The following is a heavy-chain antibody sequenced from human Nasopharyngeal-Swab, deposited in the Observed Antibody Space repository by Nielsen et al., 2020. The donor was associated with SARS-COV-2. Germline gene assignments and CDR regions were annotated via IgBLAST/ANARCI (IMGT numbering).Heavy chain of an antibody. Sequence: GESLKISCATSGFTFSSRPMFWVRQAPGKGLEWVAVISYDGSNKYYADSVKGRFTISRDNAKNSLYLQMNSLRAEDTAIYYCATSSDWCFQYWGQGSLITVSS. D-gene: IGHD6-19*01. CDR1: GFTFSSRP. V-gene: IGHV3-30-3*01. CDR2: ISYDGSNK. J-gene: IGHJ4*02. CDR3: ATSSDWCFQY.